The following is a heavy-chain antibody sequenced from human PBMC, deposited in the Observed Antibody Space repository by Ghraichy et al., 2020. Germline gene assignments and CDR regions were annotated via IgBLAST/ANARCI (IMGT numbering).Heavy chain of an antibody. CDR2: ISGSGGST. J-gene: IGHJ4*02. V-gene: IGHV3-23*01. CDR3: AAQLASGGY. CDR1: GFTFSSYA. D-gene: IGHD1-1*01. Sequence: GESLNISCAASGFTFSSYAMSWVRQAPGKGLEWVSAISGSGGSTYYADSVKGRFTISRDNSKNTLYLQMNSLRAEDTAVYYCAAQLASGGYWGQGTLVTVSS.